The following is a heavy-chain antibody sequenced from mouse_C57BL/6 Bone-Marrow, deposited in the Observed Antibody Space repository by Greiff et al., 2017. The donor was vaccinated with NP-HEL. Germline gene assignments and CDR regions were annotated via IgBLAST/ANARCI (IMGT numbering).Heavy chain of an antibody. Sequence: VQLVESGPGLVQPSQSLSITCTVSGFSLTSYGVHWVRQSPGKGLEWLGVIWSGGSTDYNAAFISRLSISKDNSKSQVFFKMNSLQADDTAIYYCARNWGYDGYYYWYFDVWGTGTTVTVSS. V-gene: IGHV2-2*01. CDR3: ARNWGYDGYYYWYFDV. CDR2: IWSGGST. J-gene: IGHJ1*03. CDR1: GFSLTSYG. D-gene: IGHD2-3*01.